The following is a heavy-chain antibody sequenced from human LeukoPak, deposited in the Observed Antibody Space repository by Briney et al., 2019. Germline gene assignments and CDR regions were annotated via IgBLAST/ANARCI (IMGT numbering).Heavy chain of an antibody. CDR3: VRLDGSRHYYGSGSYYKSWFDP. Sequence: PSETLSLTCTVSGGSISNYYWNWIRQPPGKGLEWIGYIYNSGRTNYNPSLKSRVTVSVDTSKNQFPLKLSSVTAADTAVYYCVRLDGSRHYYGSGSYYKSWFDPWGQGTLVTVSS. D-gene: IGHD3-10*01. J-gene: IGHJ5*02. V-gene: IGHV4-59*01. CDR2: IYNSGRT. CDR1: GGSISNYY.